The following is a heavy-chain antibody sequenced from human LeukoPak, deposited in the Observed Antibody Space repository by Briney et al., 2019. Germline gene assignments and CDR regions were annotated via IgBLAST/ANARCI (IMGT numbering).Heavy chain of an antibody. CDR3: ARDRERAGHGYKYYYYGMDV. V-gene: IGHV1-69*06. J-gene: IGHJ6*02. D-gene: IGHD5-24*01. Sequence: ASVKVSCTASGGTFSSYAISWVRQAPGQGLEWMGGIIPIFGTANYAQKFQGRFTITADKSTSTAYMELSSLRSEDTAVYYCARDRERAGHGYKYYYYGMDVWGQGTTVTVSS. CDR1: GGTFSSYA. CDR2: IIPIFGTA.